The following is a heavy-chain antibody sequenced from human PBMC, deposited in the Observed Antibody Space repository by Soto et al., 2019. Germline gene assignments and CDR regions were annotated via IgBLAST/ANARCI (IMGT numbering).Heavy chain of an antibody. Sequence: PVWSLRHSCSSSLFTFSSYAMSWVRQSPVKGLEWVSGISGSVGGTYYVDSVRGRFTISRDNSKNTLYLQMNSLRAEDTALYYCAKVGANIAVTAPFDYWGQGTQVTVSS. CDR2: ISGSVGGT. CDR3: AKVGANIAVTAPFDY. CDR1: LFTFSSYA. V-gene: IGHV3-23*01. D-gene: IGHD6-19*01. J-gene: IGHJ4*02.